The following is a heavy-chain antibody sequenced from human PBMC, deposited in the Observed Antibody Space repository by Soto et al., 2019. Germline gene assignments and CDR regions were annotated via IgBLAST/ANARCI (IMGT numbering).Heavy chain of an antibody. V-gene: IGHV2-5*02. CDR3: AHRPQRGTTADY. Sequence: QITLKESGPTLVKPTQTLTLTCTFSGFSLSTSGVNVGWIRQPPGKALEWLALIYWDDDKLYSPSLKSRLTITKDTSKDQVDLTMTNLDPVDTATYYCAHRPQRGTTADYWGQGTLVTVSS. J-gene: IGHJ4*02. CDR1: GFSLSTSGVN. CDR2: IYWDDDK. D-gene: IGHD1-1*01.